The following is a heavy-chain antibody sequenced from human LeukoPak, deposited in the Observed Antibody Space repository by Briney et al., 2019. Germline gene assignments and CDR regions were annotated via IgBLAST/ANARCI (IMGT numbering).Heavy chain of an antibody. CDR2: FSGSGGST. J-gene: IGHJ4*02. Sequence: GGSLRLSCAASGFTFSSYWMSWVRQAPGKGLEWVSSFSGSGGSTYYTDSVKGRFTISRDNSKSTLYLQMNSLRAEDTTVYYCARSGMTRFDYWGQGTLVTVSS. CDR3: ARSGMTRFDY. V-gene: IGHV3-23*01. D-gene: IGHD1-26*01. CDR1: GFTFSSYW.